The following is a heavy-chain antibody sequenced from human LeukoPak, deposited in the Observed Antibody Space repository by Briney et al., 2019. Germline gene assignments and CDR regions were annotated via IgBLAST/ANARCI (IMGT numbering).Heavy chain of an antibody. V-gene: IGHV3-15*01. CDR1: GFTFTNAW. CDR2: IKGKSDGGTT. Sequence: GGSLRLSCAAPGFTFTNAWMSWVRQAPGKGLEWVGRIKGKSDGGTTEYAAPVKGRFTISRDDSKKTLYLQMNSLKTEDTAVYYCVTEFIDFGVYWGQGTLVTVSS. CDR3: VTEFIDFGVY. D-gene: IGHD4-17*01. J-gene: IGHJ4*02.